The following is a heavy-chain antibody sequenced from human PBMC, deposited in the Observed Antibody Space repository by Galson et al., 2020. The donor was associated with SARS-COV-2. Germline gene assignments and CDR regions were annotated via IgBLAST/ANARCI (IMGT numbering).Heavy chain of an antibody. Sequence: GSLRLSCAASGFTFRNYAMTWVRQAPGKGLESVSALSGSSGGTYYADSVKGRFTISRDNSKNTLYLQMNRLRAADTAVYYCAKEDDTSGYFWGGLTYWGQGALVTVSS. D-gene: IGHD3-22*01. J-gene: IGHJ4*02. CDR2: LSGSSGGT. V-gene: IGHV3-23*01. CDR3: AKEDDTSGYFWGGLTY. CDR1: GFTFRNYA.